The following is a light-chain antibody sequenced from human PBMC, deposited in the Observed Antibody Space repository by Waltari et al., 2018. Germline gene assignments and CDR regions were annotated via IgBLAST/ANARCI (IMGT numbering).Light chain of an antibody. CDR2: ADR. Sequence: SYVLTQPPSVSVAPGPTAKITRGGNNIGSKNVHSYQPRPGQDPVLVVHADRERPSGIPERFSGSNSRNTATLTVHRVEAGDEADYYCHVWDTSSDSQIFGGGTKLTVL. CDR3: HVWDTSSDSQI. V-gene: IGLV3-21*02. CDR1: NIGSKN. J-gene: IGLJ2*01.